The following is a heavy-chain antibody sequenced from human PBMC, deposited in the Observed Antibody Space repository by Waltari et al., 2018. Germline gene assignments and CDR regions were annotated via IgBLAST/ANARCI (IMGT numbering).Heavy chain of an antibody. CDR1: GFSFSIYA. V-gene: IGHV3-64*01. CDR2: ISSNGVST. J-gene: IGHJ6*03. Sequence: EVQLVESGGGLVQPGGSLRLSCAASGFSFSIYAMHWVRQAPGKGLEYVSAISSNGVSTYYANSMKGRLSIARDNSKNTLYLQMGSLRAEDMAVYYCARSPDQPDSLDYYMDVWGKGTTVTVSS. CDR3: ARSPDQPDSLDYYMDV. D-gene: IGHD2-21*01.